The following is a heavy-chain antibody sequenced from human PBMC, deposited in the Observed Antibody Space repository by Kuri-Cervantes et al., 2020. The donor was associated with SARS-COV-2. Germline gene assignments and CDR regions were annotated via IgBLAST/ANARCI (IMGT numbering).Heavy chain of an antibody. V-gene: IGHV3-48*04. CDR3: ARNTYYYDSSGYYYVDFQH. D-gene: IGHD3-22*01. CDR2: ISSSSSTI. CDR1: GFTFSSYS. Sequence: GGSLRLSCAASGFTFSSYSMNWVRQAPGKGLEWVSYISSSSSTIYYADSVKGRFTISRDNAKNSLYLQMNSLRAEDTAVYYCARNTYYYDSSGYYYVDFQHWGQGTLVTVSS. J-gene: IGHJ1*01.